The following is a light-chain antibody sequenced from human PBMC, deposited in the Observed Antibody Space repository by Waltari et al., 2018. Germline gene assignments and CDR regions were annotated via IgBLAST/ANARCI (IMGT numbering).Light chain of an antibody. CDR3: QSYDSSLSGRV. V-gene: IGLV1-40*01. CDR1: SSNIWAGFE. Sequence: QSVLTQPPSVSGAPGQRVTISCTVTSSNIWAGFEVFWYQQLPGSAPKLLIFASYKRSSGVPDRISGSTSGTSASLAITGLQAEDEADYYCQSYDSSLSGRVFGGGTRLTVL. CDR2: ASY. J-gene: IGLJ3*02.